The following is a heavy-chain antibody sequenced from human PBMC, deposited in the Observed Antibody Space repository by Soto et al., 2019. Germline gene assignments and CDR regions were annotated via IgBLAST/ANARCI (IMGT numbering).Heavy chain of an antibody. CDR1: GYTFTGYY. Sequence: ASVKVSCKASGYTFTGYYMHWVRQAPGQGLEWMGWINPNSGGTNYAQKFQGRVTMTRDTSISTAYMELSRLRSDDTAVYYCARGGGIAAAGTAFSWFDPCGQGALVTVSS. CDR2: INPNSGGT. CDR3: ARGGGIAAAGTAFSWFDP. V-gene: IGHV1-2*02. J-gene: IGHJ5*02. D-gene: IGHD6-13*01.